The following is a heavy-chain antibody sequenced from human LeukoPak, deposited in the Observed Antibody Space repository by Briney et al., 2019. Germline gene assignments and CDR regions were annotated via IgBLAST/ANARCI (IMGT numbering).Heavy chain of an antibody. J-gene: IGHJ4*02. CDR3: ARTGGYYDSPDY. CDR1: GGSISSYY. V-gene: IGHV4-59*01. Sequence: ASETLSLTCTVSGGSISSYYWSWIRQPPGKGLEWIGYIYYSGSTNYNPSLKSRVTISVDTSKNQFSLKLSSVTAAATAVYYCARTGGYYDSPDYWGQGTLVAVSS. D-gene: IGHD3-22*01. CDR2: IYYSGST.